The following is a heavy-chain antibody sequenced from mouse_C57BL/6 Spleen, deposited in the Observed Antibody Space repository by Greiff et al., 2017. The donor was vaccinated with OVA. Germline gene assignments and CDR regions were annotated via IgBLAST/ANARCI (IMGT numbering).Heavy chain of an antibody. D-gene: IGHD3-2*02. CDR3: AIDSSGYHY. CDR1: GYTFTSYW. J-gene: IGHJ2*01. CDR2: IDPSDSYT. Sequence: VQLQQPGAELVRPGPSVKLSCKASGYTFTSYWMHWVKQRPGQGLEWIGVIDPSDSYTNYNQKFKGKATLTVDTSSSTAYMQLSSLTSEDSAVYYCAIDSSGYHYWGQGTTLTVSS. V-gene: IGHV1-59*01.